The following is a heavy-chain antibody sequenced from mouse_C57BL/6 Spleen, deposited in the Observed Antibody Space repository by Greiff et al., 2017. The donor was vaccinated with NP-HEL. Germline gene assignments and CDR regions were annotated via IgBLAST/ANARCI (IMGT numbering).Heavy chain of an antibody. CDR1: GYTFTSYW. Sequence: QVQLQQSGAELVKPGASVKLSCKASGYTFTSYWMHWVKQRPGQGLEWIGMIHPNSGSTNYNEKFKSKATLTVDKSSSTAYMQLSSLTSEDSAVYYCARAGTTVALDYWGQGTTLTVSS. V-gene: IGHV1-64*01. CDR2: IHPNSGST. J-gene: IGHJ2*01. CDR3: ARAGTTVALDY. D-gene: IGHD1-1*01.